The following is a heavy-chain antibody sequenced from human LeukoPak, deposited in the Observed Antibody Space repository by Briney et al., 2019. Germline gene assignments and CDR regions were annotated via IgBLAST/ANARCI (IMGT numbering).Heavy chain of an antibody. CDR1: GGSISSYY. CDR2: IYHSGST. CDR3: ARHVGLPAAIPYYFDY. Sequence: PSETLSLTCTVSGGSISSYYWGWIRQPPGKGLEWIGSIYHSGSTYYNPSLKSRVTISVDTSKNQFSLKLSSVTAADTAVYYCARHVGLPAAIPYYFDYWGQGTLVTVSS. J-gene: IGHJ4*02. D-gene: IGHD2-2*01. V-gene: IGHV4-38-2*02.